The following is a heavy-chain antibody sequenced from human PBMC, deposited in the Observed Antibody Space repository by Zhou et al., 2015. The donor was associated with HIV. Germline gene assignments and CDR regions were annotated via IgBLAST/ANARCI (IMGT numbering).Heavy chain of an antibody. J-gene: IGHJ6*03. CDR1: GGTFSSYA. D-gene: IGHD2-2*01. CDR3: ASPKYCSSTSCYGYYYMDV. CDR2: IIPIFGTA. V-gene: IGHV1-69*01. Sequence: QVHLVQSGAEVKKPGSSVKVSCKASGGTFSSYAISWVRQAPGQGLEWMGGIIPIFGTANYAQKFQGRVTITADESTSTAYMELSSLRSEDTAVYYCASPKYCSSTSCYGYYYMDVWGKGTTVTVSS.